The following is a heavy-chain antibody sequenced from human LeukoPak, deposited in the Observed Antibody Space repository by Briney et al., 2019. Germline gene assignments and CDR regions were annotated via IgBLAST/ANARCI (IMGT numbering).Heavy chain of an antibody. J-gene: IGHJ4*02. V-gene: IGHV3-15*01. CDR2: IRNDRIT. D-gene: IGHD5-12*01. Sequence: GGSLRLSCVLSGLTFSDAWMSWVRQAPGKGLEWVGRIRNDRITDYAAPVQGRYSISRDNSKNTFYLQVNSLRTEDTGMYFCTWMATISTVDYWGQGTLDTVSS. CDR3: TWMATISTVDY. CDR1: GLTFSDAW.